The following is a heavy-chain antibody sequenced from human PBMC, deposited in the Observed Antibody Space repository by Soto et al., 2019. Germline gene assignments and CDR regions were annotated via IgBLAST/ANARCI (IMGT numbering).Heavy chain of an antibody. CDR3: TTDQYYYDSSGYPYFDY. CDR2: IKSKTDGGTT. CDR1: GFTFSNAW. Sequence: GGSLRLSCAASGFTFSNAWMNWVRQAPGKGLEWVGRIKSKTDGGTTDYAAPVKGRFTISRDDSKNTLYLQMNRLKTEDTAVYYCTTDQYYYDSSGYPYFDYWGQGTLVTVSS. J-gene: IGHJ4*02. V-gene: IGHV3-15*07. D-gene: IGHD3-22*01.